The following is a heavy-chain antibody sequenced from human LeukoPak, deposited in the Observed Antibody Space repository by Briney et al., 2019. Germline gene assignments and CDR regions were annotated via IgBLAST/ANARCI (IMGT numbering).Heavy chain of an antibody. CDR1: GFTVSSNL. CDR3: ARGYGSGDSCYPAYFDY. Sequence: GGSLRLSCAASGFTVSSNLMNCVRQAPGKGLEWVSIIYSGGSTYYADSVKGRFTISRDNSKNTLYPQMNSLRAEDTAVYYCARGYGSGDSCYPAYFDYWGQGSLVTVSS. D-gene: IGHD2-15*01. J-gene: IGHJ4*02. CDR2: IYSGGST. V-gene: IGHV3-53*01.